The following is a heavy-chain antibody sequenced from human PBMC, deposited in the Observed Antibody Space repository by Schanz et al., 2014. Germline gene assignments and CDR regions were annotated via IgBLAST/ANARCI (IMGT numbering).Heavy chain of an antibody. D-gene: IGHD6-25*01. V-gene: IGHV3-66*01. CDR3: AKVRYSSGWRGDYFDE. Sequence: EVQLVESGGGLVQPGGSLRLSCAASGFSVGNKYMNWVRQAPGKGLEWVSFIYIGGNTYYADSVKGRFTISRDNSKNTLYLQMNSLRPEDTAVYYCAKVRYSSGWRGDYFDEWGQGTLVTVSS. CDR1: GFSVGNKY. CDR2: IYIGGNT. J-gene: IGHJ4*02.